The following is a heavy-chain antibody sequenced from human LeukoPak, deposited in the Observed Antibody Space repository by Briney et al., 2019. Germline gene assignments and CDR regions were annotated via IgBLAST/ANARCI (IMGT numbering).Heavy chain of an antibody. CDR1: GGSISSYY. V-gene: IGHV4-59*01. CDR3: ARDGRPQRPVRTGVNWFDP. Sequence: SETLSLTCTVSGGSISSYYWSWIRQPPGKGLEWIGYIYYSGSTNYNPSLKSRVTISVDTSKNQFSLKLSSVTAADTAVYYCARDGRPQRPVRTGVNWFDPWGQGTLVTVSS. J-gene: IGHJ5*02. CDR2: IYYSGST. D-gene: IGHD6-13*01.